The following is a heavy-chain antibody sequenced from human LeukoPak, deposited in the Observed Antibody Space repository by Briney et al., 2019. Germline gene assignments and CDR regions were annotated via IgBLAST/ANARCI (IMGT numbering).Heavy chain of an antibody. V-gene: IGHV3-74*01. D-gene: IGHD3-3*01. Sequence: GGSLSLSCAASEFPFNSYWWPGVRQPPGKVLVWVSRIDEDGKTIDYADSVKGRFTISRDNAKDTLYLQMSSLRDEDTAVYYCVSDLCGGDDQWGRGTLVTVSS. J-gene: IGHJ5*02. CDR1: EFPFNSYW. CDR2: IDEDGKTI. CDR3: VSDLCGGDDQ.